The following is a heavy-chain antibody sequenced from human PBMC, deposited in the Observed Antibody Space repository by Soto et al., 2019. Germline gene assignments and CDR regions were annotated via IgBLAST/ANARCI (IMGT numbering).Heavy chain of an antibody. D-gene: IGHD3-16*01. J-gene: IGHJ3*02. V-gene: IGHV1-3*01. CDR1: GYTFTNYA. CDR2: IHAGNGNT. CDR3: ARERTLGGDAFDI. Sequence: ASVKVSCKSSGYTFTNYAMHWVRQAPGQRLEWMGWIHAGNGNTKYSQKFQGRVSSTRDTSASTAYMELNSLRSEDTAVYYCARERTLGGDAFDIWGQGTMVTV.